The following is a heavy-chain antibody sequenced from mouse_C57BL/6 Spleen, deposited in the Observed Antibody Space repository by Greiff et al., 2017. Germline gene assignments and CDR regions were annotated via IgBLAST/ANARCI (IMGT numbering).Heavy chain of an antibody. CDR3: ARTPPGTNYAMDY. CDR2: IYPSDSET. Sequence: VQLQQPGAELVRPGSSVKLSCKASGYTFTSYWMDWVKQRPGQGLEWIGNIYPSDSETHYNQKFKDKATLTVDKSSSTAYMQLSSLTSEDSAVYYCARTPPGTNYAMDYWGQGTSVTVSS. CDR1: GYTFTSYW. J-gene: IGHJ4*01. D-gene: IGHD4-1*01. V-gene: IGHV1-61*01.